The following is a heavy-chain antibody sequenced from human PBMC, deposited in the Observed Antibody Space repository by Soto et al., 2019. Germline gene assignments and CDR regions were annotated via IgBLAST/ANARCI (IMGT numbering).Heavy chain of an antibody. Sequence: QVQLVQSGAEVKKPGASVKVSCKASGYTFTSYGISWVRQAPGQGLEWWGGISAYNGNTNYAQKLQGRVTMTTDTSTSTAYMELRSLRSDDTAVYYCARDARDFWSGYSGFDYWGQGTLVTVSS. CDR1: GYTFTSYG. CDR2: ISAYNGNT. CDR3: ARDARDFWSGYSGFDY. D-gene: IGHD3-3*01. V-gene: IGHV1-18*01. J-gene: IGHJ4*02.